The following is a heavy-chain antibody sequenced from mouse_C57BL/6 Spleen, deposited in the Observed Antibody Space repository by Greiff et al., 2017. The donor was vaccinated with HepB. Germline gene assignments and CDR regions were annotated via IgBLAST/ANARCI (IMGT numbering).Heavy chain of an antibody. V-gene: IGHV1-15*01. D-gene: IGHD4-1*01. CDR1: GYTFTDYE. CDR3: TRKTGTYFDV. J-gene: IGHJ1*03. Sequence: VKVVESGAELVRPGASVTLSCKASGYTFTDYEMHWVKQTPVHGLEWIGAIDPETGGTAYNQKFKGKAILTADKSSSTAYMELRSLTSEDSAVYYCTRKTGTYFDVWGTGTTVTVSS. CDR2: IDPETGGT.